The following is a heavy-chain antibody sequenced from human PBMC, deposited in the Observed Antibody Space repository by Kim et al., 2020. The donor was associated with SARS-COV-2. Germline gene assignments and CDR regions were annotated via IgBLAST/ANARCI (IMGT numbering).Heavy chain of an antibody. CDR1: GFTFSSAW. V-gene: IGHV3-15*01. D-gene: IGHD3-22*01. J-gene: IGHJ4*02. CDR2: IKSKTDGGTT. Sequence: GGSLRLSCAASGFTFSSAWMTWVRQAPGKGLEWVGRIKSKTDGGTTDYAAPVKGRFVISRDDSEYMLFLQVNSLKSEDTAVYYCATDRGTRYYDDSGVDSCGRGSLVTVSS. CDR3: ATDRGTRYYDDSGVDS.